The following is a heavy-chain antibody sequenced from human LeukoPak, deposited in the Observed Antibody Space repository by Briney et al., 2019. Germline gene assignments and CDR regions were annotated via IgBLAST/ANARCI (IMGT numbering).Heavy chain of an antibody. CDR1: GFIFSSYA. CDR2: ISSSSYI. J-gene: IGHJ4*02. D-gene: IGHD3-22*01. CDR3: ARDRYYYYDSSGGDYFDY. V-gene: IGHV3-21*01. Sequence: PGGSLRLSCAASGFIFSSYAMSWVRQAPGKGLEWVSSISSSSYIYYADSVKGRFTISRDNAKNSLYLQMNSLRAEDTAVYYCARDRYYYYDSSGGDYFDYWGQGTLVTVSS.